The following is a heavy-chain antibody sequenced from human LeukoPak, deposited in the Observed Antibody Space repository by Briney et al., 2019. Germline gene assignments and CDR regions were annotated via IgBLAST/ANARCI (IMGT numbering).Heavy chain of an antibody. V-gene: IGHV3-30*02. CDR1: GFTFSSYG. CDR2: IRYDGSNE. J-gene: IGHJ4*02. Sequence: GGSLRLSCAASGFTFSSYGMHWVRQAPGKGLEWVAFIRYDGSNEYYADSVKGRFTISRDNSKNTLYLQMNSLRAEDTAVYYCAKDRGGSSGWYLFDYWGQGTLVTVSS. CDR3: AKDRGGSSGWYLFDY. D-gene: IGHD6-19*01.